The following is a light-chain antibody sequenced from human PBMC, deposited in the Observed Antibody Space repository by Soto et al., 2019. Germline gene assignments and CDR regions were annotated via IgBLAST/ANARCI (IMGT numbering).Light chain of an antibody. Sequence: QSVLTQPASVSGSPGQSIAISCTGTSSDVGGHNYVSWYQQHPGEAPKLMIYDVSNRPSGVSNRFSGSKSGNTASLTISGLRAEDEADYYCSSYTSSTTLVFGGGTKVTVL. CDR2: DVS. CDR3: SSYTSSTTLV. CDR1: SSDVGGHNY. V-gene: IGLV2-14*01. J-gene: IGLJ2*01.